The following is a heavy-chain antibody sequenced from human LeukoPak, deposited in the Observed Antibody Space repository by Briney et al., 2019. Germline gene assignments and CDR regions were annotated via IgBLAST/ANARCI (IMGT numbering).Heavy chain of an antibody. CDR1: GGTFSGYT. CDR2: IIPILATA. V-gene: IGHV1-69*16. Sequence: GASVKVSCKASGGTFSGYTISWVRQAPGQGLEWMGGIIPILATANYAQKLQGRVTITTDESTSTAYMYLSSLRSEDTAVYYCARERFGTFDPWGQGTLVTVSS. J-gene: IGHJ5*02. CDR3: ARERFGTFDP. D-gene: IGHD3-3*01.